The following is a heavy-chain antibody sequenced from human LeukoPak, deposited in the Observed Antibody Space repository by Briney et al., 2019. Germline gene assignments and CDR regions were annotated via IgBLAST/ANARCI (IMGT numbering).Heavy chain of an antibody. CDR3: ARDWVYKVDY. J-gene: IGHJ4*02. V-gene: IGHV3-74*01. CDR2: ISHDGII. D-gene: IGHD5-24*01. Sequence: GGSLRLSCETAGFTFSSYVMHWVRRTPGKGLVWVSRISHDGIISYADSVKGRFTISRDNAKNTLILQMNSLRVEDTAVYYCARDWVYKVDYWGRGTLVTVSS. CDR1: GFTFSSYV.